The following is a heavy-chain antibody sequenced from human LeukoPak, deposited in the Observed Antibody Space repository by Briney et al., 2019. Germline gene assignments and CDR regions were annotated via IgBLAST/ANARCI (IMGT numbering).Heavy chain of an antibody. Sequence: ASVKVSCKASGYTFTSYGISWVRQAPGQGLEWMGWISAYNGDTNYAQKLQGRVTMTTDTSTSTAYVELRSLRSDDTAVYYCARTDYGHPLGGYWGQGTLVTVSS. CDR1: GYTFTSYG. D-gene: IGHD4-17*01. V-gene: IGHV1-18*01. CDR3: ARTDYGHPLGGY. CDR2: ISAYNGDT. J-gene: IGHJ4*02.